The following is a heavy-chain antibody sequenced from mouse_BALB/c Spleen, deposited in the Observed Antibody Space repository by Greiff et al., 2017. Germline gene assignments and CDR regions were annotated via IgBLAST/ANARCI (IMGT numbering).Heavy chain of an antibody. CDR1: GYSITSGYY. V-gene: IGHV3-6*02. CDR3: ARDGGGYQYYFDY. J-gene: IGHJ2*01. D-gene: IGHD2-2*01. CDR2: ISYDGSN. Sequence: EVKLMESGPGLVKPSQSLSLTCSVTGYSITSGYYWNWIRQFPGNKLEWMGYISYDGSNNYNPSLKNRISITRDTSKNQFFLKLNSVTTEDTATYYCARDGGGYQYYFDYWGQGTTLTVSS.